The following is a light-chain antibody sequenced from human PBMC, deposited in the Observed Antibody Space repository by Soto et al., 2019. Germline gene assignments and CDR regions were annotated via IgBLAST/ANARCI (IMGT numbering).Light chain of an antibody. Sequence: QSFLTQPPSVSAEPGQKVTISCAGSSSNIGGNSVSWYQQLPGTAPKLLIYDDNKRPSGIPDRFSGSKSGTSATLGITGFQTGDEADYYCGSWDTSLSAYVFGTGTKVTVL. CDR3: GSWDTSLSAYV. CDR1: SSNIGGNS. J-gene: IGLJ1*01. CDR2: DDN. V-gene: IGLV1-51*01.